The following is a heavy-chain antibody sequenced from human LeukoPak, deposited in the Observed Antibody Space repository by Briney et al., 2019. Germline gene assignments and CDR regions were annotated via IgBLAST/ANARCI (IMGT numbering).Heavy chain of an antibody. V-gene: IGHV5-51*03. CDR2: IYPGDSDT. J-gene: IGHJ4*02. Sequence: PGESLTLSCKASGYSFANSWIAWVRQMPGTGLEYMGIIYPGDSDTRYSPSFQGQVTISADKSISTAYLQWSSLKASDTAMYYCARGTTVTTLGYWGQGTLVTVSS. CDR3: ARGTTVTTLGY. CDR1: GYSFANSW. D-gene: IGHD4-17*01.